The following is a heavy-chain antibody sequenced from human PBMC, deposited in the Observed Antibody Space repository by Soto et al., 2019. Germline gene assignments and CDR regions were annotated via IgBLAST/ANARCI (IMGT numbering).Heavy chain of an antibody. D-gene: IGHD6-19*01. Sequence: EVQLVESGGGLVKPGGSLRLSCAASGFTFSSYSMNWVRQAPGKGLEWVSSISSSSSYIYYADSVKGRFTISRDNAKNSXXLQMNSLRAEDTAVYYCAREVSSGWSPYYYYGMDVWGQGTTVTVSS. J-gene: IGHJ6*02. CDR3: AREVSSGWSPYYYYGMDV. CDR1: GFTFSSYS. V-gene: IGHV3-21*01. CDR2: ISSSSSYI.